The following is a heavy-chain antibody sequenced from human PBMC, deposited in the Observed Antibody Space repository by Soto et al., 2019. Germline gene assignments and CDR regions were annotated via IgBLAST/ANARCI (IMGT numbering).Heavy chain of an antibody. CDR1: GYTFTTYG. D-gene: IGHD6-13*01. J-gene: IGHJ4*02. CDR2: IDTYTGNT. CDR3: TRDPGIAAPGRGLGDY. Sequence: QVQLVQSGAEVKKPGASVKVSCKPSGYTFTTYGISWVRQAPGQGLEWMGWIDTYTGNTNYAQKLQDRVTMTTDTSTSTAYMELRSLRSDDTALYYCTRDPGIAAPGRGLGDYWGQGTLVTVSS. V-gene: IGHV1-18*01.